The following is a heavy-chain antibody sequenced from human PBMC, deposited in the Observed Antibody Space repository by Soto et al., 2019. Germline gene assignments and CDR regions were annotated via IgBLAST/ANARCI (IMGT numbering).Heavy chain of an antibody. Sequence: QVQLSQFGDEVKKPGASVKVSCKASGYSFPNFHIHWVRQAPGQGLEWMGMIDPSGGITRDAQRLQGRIAMISGASTSTVYMEVRSRTSEDTAVYYCARDGIGHDNYETMGYYFDHWGQGTLVTVSS. D-gene: IGHD3-10*01. J-gene: IGHJ4*02. V-gene: IGHV1-46*01. CDR2: IDPSGGIT. CDR3: ARDGIGHDNYETMGYYFDH. CDR1: GYSFPNFH.